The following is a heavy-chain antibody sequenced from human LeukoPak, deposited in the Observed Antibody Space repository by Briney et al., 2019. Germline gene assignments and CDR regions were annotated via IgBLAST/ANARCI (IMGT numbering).Heavy chain of an antibody. D-gene: IGHD3-10*01. Sequence: GASVKVSCKASGYTFTSYYMHWVRQAPGQGLEWMGRGNPSGGSTRYAQKFQGRVTMTRDTSTSTAYMELSSLRSEDTAVYFCARGYGSGEQFHFDFWGHGTLVTVSS. V-gene: IGHV1-46*01. CDR1: GYTFTSYY. CDR3: ARGYGSGEQFHFDF. J-gene: IGHJ4*01. CDR2: GNPSGGST.